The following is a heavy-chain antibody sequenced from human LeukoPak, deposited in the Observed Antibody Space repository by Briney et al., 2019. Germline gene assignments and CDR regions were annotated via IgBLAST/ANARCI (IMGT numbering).Heavy chain of an antibody. CDR2: INEVGSAT. Sequence: GGSLRPSCAASGFTFSSYWMHWVRQVPGKGLAWVSRINEVGSATSNADSVKGRFTISRDNAKNALYLQMNSLRAEDTAVYYCVRDMFGGRDYWGQGTLVTVSS. CDR1: GFTFSSYW. V-gene: IGHV3-74*01. CDR3: VRDMFGGRDY. D-gene: IGHD3-10*02. J-gene: IGHJ4*02.